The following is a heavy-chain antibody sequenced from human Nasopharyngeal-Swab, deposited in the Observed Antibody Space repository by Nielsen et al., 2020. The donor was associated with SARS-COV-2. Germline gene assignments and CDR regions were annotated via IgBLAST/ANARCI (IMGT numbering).Heavy chain of an antibody. CDR3: ARDAPAHYGAFY. CDR1: GFTFSSFG. CDR2: IAHDASSE. Sequence: GESLKISCAVSGFTFSSFGMHWVRQAPGKGLEWGAFIAHDASSESYGDSVKGRFSISRDTSKNTLYLQMDSLRGEDTAVYYCARDAPAHYGAFYWGRGTLVTVSS. J-gene: IGHJ4*02. V-gene: IGHV3-30*03. D-gene: IGHD4-17*01.